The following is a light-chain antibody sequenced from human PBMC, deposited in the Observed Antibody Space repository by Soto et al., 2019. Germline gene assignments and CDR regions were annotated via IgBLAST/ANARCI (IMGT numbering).Light chain of an antibody. J-gene: IGKJ2*01. CDR3: QQRSNWPPYT. V-gene: IGKV3-11*01. CDR2: DAS. CDR1: QSVSSD. Sequence: EIVLTQSPATLSLSPGERATLSCRASQSVSSDLAWYQQKPGQAPRLLIYDASNRATGIPARFSGSGSGTDFTLTIISLEPEDFAVYYCQQRSNWPPYTFGQGTKLEIK.